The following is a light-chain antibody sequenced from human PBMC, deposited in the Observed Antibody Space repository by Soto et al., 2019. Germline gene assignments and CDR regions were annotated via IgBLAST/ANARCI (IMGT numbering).Light chain of an antibody. J-gene: IGLJ3*02. V-gene: IGLV4-69*01. Sequence: QSVLTQSPSASASLGASVKLTCTLSSGHSSYAIAWHQQQPEKGPRYLMNLNSDGRHSKGDGIPDRFSGSSSGAERYLTIASLQSEDEADYYCQTWGTGIGVFGGGTKLTVL. CDR2: LNSDGRH. CDR1: SGHSSYA. CDR3: QTWGTGIGV.